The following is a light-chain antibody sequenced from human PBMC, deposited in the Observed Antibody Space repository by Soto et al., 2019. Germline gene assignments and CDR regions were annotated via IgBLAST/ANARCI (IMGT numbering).Light chain of an antibody. CDR3: QQSYRSPYT. Sequence: IQLTQSPTSLSASVGDSVTFTCRASQSISNFLNWYQHKPGKAPKLVIYAASSLLSGVPSRFSGSGSGTECTLTITTLQPEDCATDDCQQSYRSPYTFAQGTNLEIK. V-gene: IGKV1-39*01. CDR2: AAS. CDR1: QSISNF. J-gene: IGKJ2*01.